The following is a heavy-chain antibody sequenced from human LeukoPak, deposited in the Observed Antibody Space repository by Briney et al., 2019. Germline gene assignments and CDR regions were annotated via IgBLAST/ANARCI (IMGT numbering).Heavy chain of an antibody. J-gene: IGHJ4*02. Sequence: GESLKISCKGFKYDFTSYWISWLRQMPGKGLEWMGRIHPSDSYIDYSPSFQGHVTISADKSISTAYVQWSSLKASDTAMCYCARQAGSGSYNYWGQGTLLTVSS. V-gene: IGHV5-10-1*01. CDR3: ARQAGSGSYNY. CDR2: IHPSDSYI. D-gene: IGHD3-10*01. CDR1: KYDFTSYW.